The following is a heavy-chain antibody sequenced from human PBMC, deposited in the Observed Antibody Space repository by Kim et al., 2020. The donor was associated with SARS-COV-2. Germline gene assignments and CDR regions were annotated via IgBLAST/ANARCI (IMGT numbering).Heavy chain of an antibody. CDR1: GFTFSSNW. D-gene: IGHD7-27*01. CDR2: IKQDGSEK. V-gene: IGHV3-7*03. J-gene: IGHJ6*02. Sequence: GGSLRLSCAASGFTFSSNWMTWVRQAPGKGLEWVANIKQDGSEKYSVDSVKGRFSISRDNVKNELYLQMHGLTAEDTAVYYCARLGLTTYNAMDVWGQGTTVTVSS. CDR3: ARLGLTTYNAMDV.